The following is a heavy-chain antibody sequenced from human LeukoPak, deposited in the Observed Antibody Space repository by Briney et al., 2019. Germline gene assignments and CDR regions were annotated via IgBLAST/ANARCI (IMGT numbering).Heavy chain of an antibody. CDR1: GYSFTNYW. CDR3: ARDLGITSAGAPLDY. J-gene: IGHJ4*02. Sequence: GESLKISCQGSGYSFTNYWIAWVRQMPGKGLEWMGIIYPGDSDARYSPSFQGQVTISADKSISTAYLQWGSLRASDTAIYYCARDLGITSAGAPLDYWGQGTLVTVSS. D-gene: IGHD6-13*01. CDR2: IYPGDSDA. V-gene: IGHV5-51*01.